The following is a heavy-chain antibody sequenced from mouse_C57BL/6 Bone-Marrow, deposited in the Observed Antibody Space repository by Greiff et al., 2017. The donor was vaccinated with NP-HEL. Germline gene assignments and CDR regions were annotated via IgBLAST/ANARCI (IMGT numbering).Heavy chain of an antibody. CDR3: AKGYYYGSRDFDY. CDR2: INPYNGGT. V-gene: IGHV1-19*01. J-gene: IGHJ2*01. CDR1: GYTFTDYY. D-gene: IGHD1-1*01. Sequence: LKESGPVLVKPGASVKMSCKASGYTFTDYYMNWVKQSHGKSLEWIGVINPYNGGTSYNQKFKGKATLTVDKSSSTAYMELNSLTSEDSAVYYCAKGYYYGSRDFDYWGQGTTLTVSS.